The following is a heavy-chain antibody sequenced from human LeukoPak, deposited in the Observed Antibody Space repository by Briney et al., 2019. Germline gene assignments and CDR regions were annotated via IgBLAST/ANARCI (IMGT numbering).Heavy chain of an antibody. Sequence: PSETLSLTCTVSGGSISSSIYYWGWIRQPPGKGLEWIGSIYYSGSTYYNPSLKSRVTISVDTSKNQFSLKLSSVTAADTAVYYCARSGIAVAWGQGTLVTVSS. CDR3: ARSGIAVA. CDR1: GGSISSSIYY. J-gene: IGHJ4*02. V-gene: IGHV4-39*01. CDR2: IYYSGST. D-gene: IGHD6-19*01.